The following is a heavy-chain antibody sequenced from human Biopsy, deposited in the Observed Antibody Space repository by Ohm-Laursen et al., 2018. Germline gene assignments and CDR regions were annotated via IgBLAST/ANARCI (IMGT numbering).Heavy chain of an antibody. CDR1: GYTLTDLS. CDR3: AGDINNWNANY. V-gene: IGHV1-24*01. D-gene: IGHD1-20*01. Sequence: ATVKISCKVSGYTLTDLSMHWVRQAPGKGLEWMGGFAPENGKTIYAQKFQGRVTMTEDTSTDTAYMELSNLRSEDTAVYYCAGDINNWNANYWGQGTLVIVSS. J-gene: IGHJ4*02. CDR2: FAPENGKT.